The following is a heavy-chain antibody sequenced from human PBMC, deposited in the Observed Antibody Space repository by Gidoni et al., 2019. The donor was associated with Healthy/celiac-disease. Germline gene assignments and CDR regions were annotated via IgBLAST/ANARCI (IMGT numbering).Heavy chain of an antibody. Sequence: EVQLLESGGGLVQPGGSLRLSCAASGFTFSSYAMSWVRQAPGKGLEWVSAISGSGGSTYYADSVKGRFTISRDNSKNTLYLQMNSLRAEDTAVYYCAKRSSSSSPPSPAAEYFQHWGQGTLVTVSS. V-gene: IGHV3-23*01. J-gene: IGHJ1*01. CDR2: ISGSGGST. CDR3: AKRSSSSSPPSPAAEYFQH. D-gene: IGHD6-6*01. CDR1: GFTFSSYA.